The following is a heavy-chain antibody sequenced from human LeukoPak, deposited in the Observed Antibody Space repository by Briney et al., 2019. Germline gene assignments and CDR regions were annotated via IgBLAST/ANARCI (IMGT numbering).Heavy chain of an antibody. D-gene: IGHD1-26*01. CDR2: ITPIIDSA. CDR1: GGTFRTHI. CDR3: TRVNLRGSQYNWFDP. V-gene: IGHV1-69*08. Sequence: SVRVSCKTFGGTFRTHIFSWVRQAPGQGLEWMGKITPIIDSAKYSQKFRDRLTITGDSSTGTAYMELSSLTPEDTALYYCTRVNLRGSQYNWFDPWGQGTLVIVSS. J-gene: IGHJ5*02.